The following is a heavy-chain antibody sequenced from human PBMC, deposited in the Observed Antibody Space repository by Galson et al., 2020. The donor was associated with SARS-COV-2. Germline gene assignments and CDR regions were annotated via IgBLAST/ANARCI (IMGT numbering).Heavy chain of an antibody. CDR2: ISSSSSYT. D-gene: IGHD5-18*01. CDR3: AREMRVDTAMVRYFDY. V-gene: IGHV3-11*06. CDR1: GFTFSDYY. Sequence: GGSLRLSCAASGFTFSDYYMSWIRQAPGKGLEWVSYISSSSSYTNYADSVKGRFTISRDNAKNSLYLQMNSLRAEDTAVYYCAREMRVDTAMVRYFDYWGQGTLVTVSS. J-gene: IGHJ4*02.